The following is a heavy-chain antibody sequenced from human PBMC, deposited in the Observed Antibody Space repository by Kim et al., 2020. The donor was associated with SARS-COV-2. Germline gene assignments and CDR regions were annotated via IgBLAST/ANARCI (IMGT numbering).Heavy chain of an antibody. CDR3: AKSRYYGSGAHVVPDY. D-gene: IGHD3-10*01. J-gene: IGHJ4*02. V-gene: IGHV3-23*03. CDR2: IYSGGSST. Sequence: GGSLRLSCAASGFTFSSYAMSWVRQAPGKGLEWVSVIYSGGSSTYYADSVKGRFTISRDNSKNTLYLQMNSLRAEDTAVYYCAKSRYYGSGAHVVPDYWGQGTLVTVSS. CDR1: GFTFSSYA.